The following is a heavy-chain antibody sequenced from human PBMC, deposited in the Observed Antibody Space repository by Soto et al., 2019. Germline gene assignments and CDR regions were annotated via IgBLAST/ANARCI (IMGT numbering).Heavy chain of an antibody. Sequence: LSLTCTVSGGSISSYYWSWIRQPPGKGLEWIGYIYYSGSTNYNPSLKSRVTISVDTSKNQFSLKLSSVTAADTAVYYCARTSSSLAGDWFDPWGQGTLVTVSS. J-gene: IGHJ5*02. CDR2: IYYSGST. V-gene: IGHV4-59*01. CDR1: GGSISSYY. D-gene: IGHD6-13*01. CDR3: ARTSSSLAGDWFDP.